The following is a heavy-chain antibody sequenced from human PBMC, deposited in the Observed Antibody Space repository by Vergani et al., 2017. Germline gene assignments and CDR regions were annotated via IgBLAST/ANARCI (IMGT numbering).Heavy chain of an antibody. Sequence: EVQLVESGGGLVQPGGSLRLSCAASGFMFSNYWMNWVRQAPGKGLEWVANIKQDGSEKYYVDSVRGRFTISRDNAKNSLYLQMNSLRAEDTAVYHCAGPSAPSDYDALDIWGQGTMVTVSS. CDR1: GFMFSNYW. J-gene: IGHJ3*02. D-gene: IGHD4-17*01. CDR2: IKQDGSEK. V-gene: IGHV3-7*01. CDR3: AGPSAPSDYDALDI.